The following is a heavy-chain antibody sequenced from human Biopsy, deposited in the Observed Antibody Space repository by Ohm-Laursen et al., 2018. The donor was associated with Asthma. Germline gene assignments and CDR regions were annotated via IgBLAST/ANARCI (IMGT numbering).Heavy chain of an antibody. CDR3: ARKAGSCISRTCYSLDF. Sequence: SVKVSCKSLGGTFNAYVIGWVRQAPGQGLEGMGGINSVFGTTTYPQKFQDRVTITADDSTSTVYMELSSLRSEDTAVYYCARKAGSCISRTCYSLDFWGQGTLVTVSS. V-gene: IGHV1-69*13. CDR1: GGTFNAYV. J-gene: IGHJ4*02. CDR2: INSVFGTT. D-gene: IGHD2-2*01.